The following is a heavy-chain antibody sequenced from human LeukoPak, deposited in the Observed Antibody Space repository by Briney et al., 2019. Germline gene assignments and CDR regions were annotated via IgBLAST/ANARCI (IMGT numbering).Heavy chain of an antibody. V-gene: IGHV4-59*01. CDR2: IYYSGST. J-gene: IGHJ3*02. Sequence: SETLSLTCTVSGGSISSYYWSWIRQPPGKGLEWIGYIYYSGSTNYNPSLKSRVTISVDTSKNQFSLKLSSVTAADTAVYYCARVRADYDFWSGYYDAFDIWGQGTMVTVSS. D-gene: IGHD3-3*01. CDR3: ARVRADYDFWSGYYDAFDI. CDR1: GGSISSYY.